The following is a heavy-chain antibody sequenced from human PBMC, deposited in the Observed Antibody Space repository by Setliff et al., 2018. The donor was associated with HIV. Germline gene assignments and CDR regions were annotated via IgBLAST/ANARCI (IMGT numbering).Heavy chain of an antibody. CDR1: GFTFSNYN. CDR2: ISSSSDNI. CDR3: ARDWESQGTNYNFWTGHIYYYYGMDV. D-gene: IGHD3-3*01. V-gene: IGHV3-21*01. Sequence: RLSCAASGFTFSNYNMNWVRQAPGKGLEWVSSISSSSDNIYYADSVKGRFTISRDNAKNSLYLQMNRLRAEDTAVYYCARDWESQGTNYNFWTGHIYYYYGMDVWGQGTTVTVSS. J-gene: IGHJ6*02.